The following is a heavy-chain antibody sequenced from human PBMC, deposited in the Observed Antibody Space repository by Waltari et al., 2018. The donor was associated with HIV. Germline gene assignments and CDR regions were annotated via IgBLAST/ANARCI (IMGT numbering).Heavy chain of an antibody. V-gene: IGHV3-23*01. CDR3: AKSGGWYYYERSGYAGI. D-gene: IGHD3-22*01. CDR2: ISGGSGST. Sequence: EAQLLESGGGLVQPGGSLRLSCAASGFTFSSYGMGWVRQAPGKGLEWVSGISGGSGSTDYADSVKGRFTISRDNSKNTLYLQMNSLRAEDTAVYYCAKSGGWYYYERSGYAGIWGQGTMVTVSS. CDR1: GFTFSSYG. J-gene: IGHJ3*02.